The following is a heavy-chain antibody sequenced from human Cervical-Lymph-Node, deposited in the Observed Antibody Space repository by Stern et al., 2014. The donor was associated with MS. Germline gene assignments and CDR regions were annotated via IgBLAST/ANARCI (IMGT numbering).Heavy chain of an antibody. D-gene: IGHD2-21*01. CDR2: VNPNSGGT. CDR3: ARGPNEHWGGHYNSNGMDV. J-gene: IGHJ6*02. Sequence: VQLVESGTEMKKPGASVKVSCKASGYTFTDYYLHWVRQAPGQGLEWMGWVNPNSGGTNYAQKFQGRVTMTSDTSISTAYMDLSRLTSDDTAFYYCARGPNEHWGGHYNSNGMDVWGQGTTVTVSS. CDR1: GYTFTDYY. V-gene: IGHV1-2*02.